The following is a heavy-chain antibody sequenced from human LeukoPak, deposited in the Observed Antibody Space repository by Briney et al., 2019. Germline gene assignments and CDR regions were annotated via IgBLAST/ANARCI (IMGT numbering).Heavy chain of an antibody. CDR2: VIPIFGTT. CDR1: VGTCCSYA. Sequence: SVTVSCKASVGTCCSYAICWGCNGPGQGLEWVGGVIPIFGTTNNAQKFQGRVTITADESTSTQYTELSSLGSEDAAAYYYAREGDHDSSASYLDYWGQGTLVTVSS. CDR3: AREGDHDSSASYLDY. V-gene: IGHV1-69*01. J-gene: IGHJ4*02. D-gene: IGHD3-10*01.